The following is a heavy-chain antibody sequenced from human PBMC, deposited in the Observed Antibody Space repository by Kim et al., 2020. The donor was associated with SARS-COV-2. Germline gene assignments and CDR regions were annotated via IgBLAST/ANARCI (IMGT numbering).Heavy chain of an antibody. CDR3: ARGGITGKTGGYYYYYGMDV. Sequence: SVKVSCKASGGTFSSYAISWVRQAPGQGLEWMGGIIPIFGTANYAQKFQGRVTITADESTSTAYMELSSLRSEDTAVYYCARGGITGKTGGYYYYYGMDVWGQGTTVTVSS. CDR1: GGTFSSYA. D-gene: IGHD1-20*01. J-gene: IGHJ6*02. CDR2: IIPIFGTA. V-gene: IGHV1-69*13.